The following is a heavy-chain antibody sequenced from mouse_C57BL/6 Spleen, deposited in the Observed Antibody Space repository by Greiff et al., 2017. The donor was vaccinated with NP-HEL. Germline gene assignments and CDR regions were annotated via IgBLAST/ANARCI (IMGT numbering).Heavy chain of an antibody. CDR1: GFSLTSYG. J-gene: IGHJ4*01. V-gene: IGHV2-2*01. CDR3: ARIGVWSYAMDY. CDR2: IWSGGST. Sequence: VHLVESGPGLVQPSQSLSITCTVSGFSLTSYGVHWVRQSPGKGLEWLGVIWSGGSTDYNAAFISRLSISKDNSKSQVFFKMNSLQADDTAIYYWARIGVWSYAMDYWGQGTSVTVSS. D-gene: IGHD2-10*02.